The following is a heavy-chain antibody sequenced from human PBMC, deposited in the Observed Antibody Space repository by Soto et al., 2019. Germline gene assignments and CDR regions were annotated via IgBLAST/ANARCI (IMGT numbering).Heavy chain of an antibody. CDR3: TTDVISRKTLRFLEWLDNQGKYYYYGMDV. CDR1: GFTFSNAW. Sequence: GGSLRLSCAASGFTFSNAWMNWVRQAPGKGLEWVGRIKSKTDGGTTDYAAPVKGRFTISRDDSKNTLYLQMNSLKTEDTAVYYCTTDVISRKTLRFLEWLDNQGKYYYYGMDVWGQGTTVTVSS. V-gene: IGHV3-15*07. CDR2: IKSKTDGGTT. D-gene: IGHD3-3*01. J-gene: IGHJ6*02.